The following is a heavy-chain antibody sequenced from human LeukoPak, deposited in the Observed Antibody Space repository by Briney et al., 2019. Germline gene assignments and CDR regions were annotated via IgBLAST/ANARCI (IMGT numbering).Heavy chain of an antibody. D-gene: IGHD1-26*01. CDR3: ARVLSGSLDY. CDR1: GLTVSSEY. CDR2: IFNDGIT. Sequence: PGRSLRLSCAASGLTVSSEYMSWVRQAPGQGLEWVSVIFNDGITYYADSVKGRFTISRDNSENTLFLHMDSLRAADTAVYFCARVLSGSLDYWGQGTLVTVSS. J-gene: IGHJ4*02. V-gene: IGHV3-53*01.